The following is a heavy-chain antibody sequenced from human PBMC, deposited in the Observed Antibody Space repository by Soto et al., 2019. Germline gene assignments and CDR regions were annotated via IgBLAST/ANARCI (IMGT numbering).Heavy chain of an antibody. CDR2: IYYSGTT. CDR1: GGSISSGYYY. D-gene: IGHD6-13*01. CDR3: AGGEGYSTTGGLFDP. V-gene: IGHV4-31*03. J-gene: IGHJ5*02. Sequence: SETLSLTCSVSGGSISSGYYYWSWIRQHPGKGLEWIGYIYYSGTTYYNPSLKSRVTISLDTSKNQFSLNLTSVTAADTAVYYWAGGEGYSTTGGLFDPGGQGTLVPVPS.